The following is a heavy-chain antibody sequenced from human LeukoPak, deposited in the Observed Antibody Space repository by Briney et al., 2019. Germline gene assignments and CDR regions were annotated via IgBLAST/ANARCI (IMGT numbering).Heavy chain of an antibody. V-gene: IGHV4-31*11. D-gene: IGHD2-2*01. Sequence: SETLSLTCAVYGGSFSGYYWSWIRQHPGKGLEWIGYIYYSGSTYYNPSLKSRVTISVDTSKNQFSLKLSSVTAADTAVYYCASEYCSSTSCHLRYWGQGTLVTVSS. J-gene: IGHJ4*02. CDR1: GGSFSGYY. CDR3: ASEYCSSTSCHLRY. CDR2: IYYSGST.